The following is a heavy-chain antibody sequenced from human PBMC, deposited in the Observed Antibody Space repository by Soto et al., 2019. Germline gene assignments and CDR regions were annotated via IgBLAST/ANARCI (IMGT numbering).Heavy chain of an antibody. V-gene: IGHV3-30*03. Sequence: GGSLRLSCAASGFTFSSYGMHWVRQAPGKGLEWVAVISYDGSNKYYADSVEGRFTISRDNSKNTLYLQMNSLRAEDTAVYYCARVYQVEDYYDSSGYPLAFDIWGQGTMVTVSS. CDR1: GFTFSSYG. CDR3: ARVYQVEDYYDSSGYPLAFDI. J-gene: IGHJ3*02. CDR2: ISYDGSNK. D-gene: IGHD3-22*01.